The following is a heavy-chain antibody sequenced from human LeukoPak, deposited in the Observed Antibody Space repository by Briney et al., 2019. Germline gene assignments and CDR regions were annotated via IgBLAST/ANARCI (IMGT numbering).Heavy chain of an antibody. Sequence: GGSXXXYYWSWIRQPPGKGLGWIGYIYYSGSTNYNPSLKGRVTISVDTSKNQFSLKLSSVTAADTAVYYCARGILYYYDSSGYSIDYWGQGTLVTVSS. D-gene: IGHD3-22*01. V-gene: IGHV4-59*01. CDR1: GGSXXXYY. CDR2: IYYSGST. J-gene: IGHJ4*02. CDR3: ARGILYYYDSSGYSIDY.